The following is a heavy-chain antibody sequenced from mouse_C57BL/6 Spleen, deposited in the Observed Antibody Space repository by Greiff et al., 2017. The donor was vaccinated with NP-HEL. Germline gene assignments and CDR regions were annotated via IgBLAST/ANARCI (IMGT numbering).Heavy chain of an antibody. V-gene: IGHV1-26*01. J-gene: IGHJ4*01. CDR1: GYTFTDYY. CDR3: ARWVGRGYAMDY. D-gene: IGHD4-1*01. CDR2: INPNNGGT. Sequence: EVQLQQSGPELVKPGASVKISCKASGYTFTDYYMNWVKQSHGKSLEWIGDINPNNGGTSYNQKFKGKATLTVDKSSSTAYMELRSLTSEDSAVYYCARWVGRGYAMDYWGQGTSVTVSS.